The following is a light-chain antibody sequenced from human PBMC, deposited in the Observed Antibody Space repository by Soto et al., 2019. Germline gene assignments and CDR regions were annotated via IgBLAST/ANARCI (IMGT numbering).Light chain of an antibody. CDR2: EVT. CDR1: SSDIGGHNS. Sequence: QSALTQPASVSGSPGQTISISCIGTSSDIGGHNSVSWYQQHPGKAPKLIIYEVTKRPSGISDRFSGSKSANTASLTISGLQADDEAAYYCASNTPTWVFGGGTKVTVL. V-gene: IGLV2-14*01. CDR3: ASNTPTWV. J-gene: IGLJ3*02.